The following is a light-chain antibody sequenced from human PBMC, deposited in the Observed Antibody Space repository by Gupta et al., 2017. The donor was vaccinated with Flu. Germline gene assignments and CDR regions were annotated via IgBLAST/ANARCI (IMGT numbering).Light chain of an antibody. V-gene: IGLV3-1*01. CDR1: RLGDKY. Sequence: SYEVTQPPSVSVSPGQTASITCSGDRLGDKYACWYQQKPGQSPVLVIYQDNRRPPGIPERFSGSNSGNTATLTISGTQAMDEADYYCQAWDRNSVVFGGGTRLTVL. CDR3: QAWDRNSVV. CDR2: QDN. J-gene: IGLJ3*02.